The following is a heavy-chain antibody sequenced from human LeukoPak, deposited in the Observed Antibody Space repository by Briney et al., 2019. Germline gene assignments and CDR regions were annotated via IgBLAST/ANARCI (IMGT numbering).Heavy chain of an antibody. J-gene: IGHJ4*02. CDR3: ARVVPPLYYFDY. V-gene: IGHV3-7*01. Sequence: GGSLRLSCAASGFTFSSSGMSWVHQAPGKGLEWVANIKQDGREKYYVDSVKGRFTISRDNATNSLYLQLNSLRAEDTAVYFCARVVPPLYYFDYWGQGTLVTVSS. D-gene: IGHD6-6*01. CDR1: GFTFSSSG. CDR2: IKQDGREK.